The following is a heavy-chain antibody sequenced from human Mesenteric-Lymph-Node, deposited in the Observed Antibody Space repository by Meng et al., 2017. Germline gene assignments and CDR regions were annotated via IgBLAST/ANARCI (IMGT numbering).Heavy chain of an antibody. Sequence: GESLKISCAASGFTFNNYAMTWVRQAPGRGLEWVSGVSGSGANTYYADSVKGRFLISRDNSKNTLYLHMNSLRAEDTAVYYCARFSSSQDYWGQGTLVTVSS. CDR2: VSGSGANT. D-gene: IGHD6-13*01. V-gene: IGHV3-23*01. CDR3: ARFSSSQDY. J-gene: IGHJ4*02. CDR1: GFTFNNYA.